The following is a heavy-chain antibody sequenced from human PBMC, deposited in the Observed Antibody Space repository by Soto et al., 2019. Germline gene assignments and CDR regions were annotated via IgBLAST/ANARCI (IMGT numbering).Heavy chain of an antibody. J-gene: IGHJ3*02. CDR2: IKPDGSEK. V-gene: IGHV3-7*04. CDR3: ARGDYYDTSGPFSDAFDI. D-gene: IGHD3-22*01. Sequence: GGSLRLSCAASGFTFNTYWMSWVRQAPGKGLEWVVNIKPDGSEKWYVDSVKGRFTISRDNAKNSLYLQMNSLRAEDTAVYFCARGDYYDTSGPFSDAFDIWGQGTMVTVSS. CDR1: GFTFNTYW.